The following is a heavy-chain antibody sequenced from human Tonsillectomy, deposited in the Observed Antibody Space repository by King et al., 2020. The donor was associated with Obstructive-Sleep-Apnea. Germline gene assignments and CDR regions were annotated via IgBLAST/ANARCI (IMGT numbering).Heavy chain of an antibody. J-gene: IGHJ6*02. CDR3: AKDRGSIAAAGFYYYGMDV. CDR2: ISYDGSNK. D-gene: IGHD6-13*01. Sequence: VQLVESGGGVVQPGRSLRLSCAASGFTFSSYGMHWVRQAPGKGLEWVAVISYDGSNKYYADSVKGRFTISRDNSKNTRYLQMNSLRAEDTAVYYLAKDRGSIAAAGFYYYGMDVWGQGTTVTVSS. CDR1: GFTFSSYG. V-gene: IGHV3-30*18.